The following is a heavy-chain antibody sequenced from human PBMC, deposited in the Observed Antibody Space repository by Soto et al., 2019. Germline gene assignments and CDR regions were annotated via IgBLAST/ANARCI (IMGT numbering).Heavy chain of an antibody. V-gene: IGHV1-69*13. D-gene: IGHD5-12*01. J-gene: IGHJ5*02. CDR3: ARRDGYNLNWFDP. Sequence: ASVKVSCKASGGTFSSYAISWVRQAPGQGLEWMGGIIPIFGTANYAQKFQGRVTITADESTSTAYMELSSLRSEDTAVYYCARRDGYNLNWFDPWGQGTLVTVSS. CDR2: IIPIFGTA. CDR1: GGTFSSYA.